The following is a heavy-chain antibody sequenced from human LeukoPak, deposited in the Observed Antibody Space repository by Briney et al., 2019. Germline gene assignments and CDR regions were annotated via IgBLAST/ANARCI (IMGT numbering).Heavy chain of an antibody. CDR3: AKDQWEHNAFDI. J-gene: IGHJ3*02. CDR2: IRYDGSNK. Sequence: GGSLRLSCAASGFTFSSYGMHWVRQAPGKGLEWVAFIRYDGSNKYYADSVKGRFTISRDNSKNTRYLQMNSLRAEDTAVYYCAKDQWEHNAFDIWGQGTMVTVSS. D-gene: IGHD1-26*01. CDR1: GFTFSSYG. V-gene: IGHV3-30*02.